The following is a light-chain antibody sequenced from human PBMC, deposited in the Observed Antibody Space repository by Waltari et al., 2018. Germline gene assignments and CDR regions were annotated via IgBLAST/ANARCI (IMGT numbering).Light chain of an antibody. CDR3: QQYGTTPCT. CDR1: QSVSGSD. CDR2: GAS. V-gene: IGKV3-20*01. Sequence: EIVLTQSPGTLSLSPGERATLSCRASQSVSGSDLAWYQQRPGQSPRLLIHGASRRATGIPDRFSGSGSGTDFSLTISRLEPEDFAVYYCQQYGTTPCTFGQGTKLEI. J-gene: IGKJ2*02.